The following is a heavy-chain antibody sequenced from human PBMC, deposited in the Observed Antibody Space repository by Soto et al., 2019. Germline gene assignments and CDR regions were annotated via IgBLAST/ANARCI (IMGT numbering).Heavy chain of an antibody. CDR2: TSAYNGNT. V-gene: IGHV1-18*01. J-gene: IGHJ6*02. Sequence: ASVKVSCKASGYTFTSYGISWVRQAPGQGLEWMGWTSAYNGNTNYAQKLQGRVTMTTDTSTSTAYMELRSLRSDDTAVYYCASYYYDSSGSLGRYYYYGMDVWGQGTTVTVSS. CDR1: GYTFTSYG. D-gene: IGHD3-22*01. CDR3: ASYYYDSSGSLGRYYYYGMDV.